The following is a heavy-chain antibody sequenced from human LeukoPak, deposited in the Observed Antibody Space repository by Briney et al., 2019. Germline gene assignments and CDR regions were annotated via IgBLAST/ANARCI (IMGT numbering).Heavy chain of an antibody. CDR3: ARDGAYGDYVPFDY. V-gene: IGHV4-31*03. Sequence: SETLSLTCTVSGGSISSGGYYWSWIRQHPGKGREWIGYIYYTGSTDYNPSLKSRVTISIDTSENHFSLKLRSVTAADTAVYYCARDGAYGDYVPFDYWGQGTLVTVSS. CDR1: GGSISSGGYY. D-gene: IGHD4-17*01. CDR2: IYYTGST. J-gene: IGHJ4*02.